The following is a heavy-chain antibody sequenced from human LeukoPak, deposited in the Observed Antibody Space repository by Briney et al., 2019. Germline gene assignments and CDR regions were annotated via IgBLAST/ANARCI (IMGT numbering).Heavy chain of an antibody. Sequence: ASVKVSCKSSGYMFTSHGIHWLRQAPGQGLEWMGWISAQNGNTNYVQQFLGRVTMTRDTSASTAYMELRSLKSDDTAVYYCARATYCGGDCYIHDYWGQGTLVTVSS. CDR1: GYMFTSHG. V-gene: IGHV1-18*01. CDR3: ARATYCGGDCYIHDY. D-gene: IGHD2-21*02. J-gene: IGHJ4*02. CDR2: ISAQNGNT.